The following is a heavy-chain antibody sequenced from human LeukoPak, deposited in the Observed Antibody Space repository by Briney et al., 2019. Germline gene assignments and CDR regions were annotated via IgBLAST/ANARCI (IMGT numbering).Heavy chain of an antibody. J-gene: IGHJ3*02. Sequence: PGGSLRLSCAASGFTFSSYAMSWVRQAPGKGLEWVSAISGSGGSTYYADSVKGRFTISRDNSKNTLYLQMNSLRAEDTAVYYGARSHDYGDAFDIWGQGTMVTVSS. D-gene: IGHD4-17*01. V-gene: IGHV3-23*01. CDR2: ISGSGGST. CDR3: ARSHDYGDAFDI. CDR1: GFTFSSYA.